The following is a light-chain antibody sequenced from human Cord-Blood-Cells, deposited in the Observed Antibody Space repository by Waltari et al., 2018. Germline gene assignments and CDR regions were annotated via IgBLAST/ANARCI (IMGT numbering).Light chain of an antibody. V-gene: IGLV3-25*03. J-gene: IGLJ2*01. CDR1: ALPKQY. CDR3: QSADSSGTYVV. CDR2: KDS. Sequence: SYELTQPPSVSVSPGQTARITCSGDALPKQYAYWYQQKPGQAPVLVIYKDSERPSGIPEQFAGSSSGTTVTLTISGVQAEDEADNYCQSADSSGTYVVFGGGTKLTVL.